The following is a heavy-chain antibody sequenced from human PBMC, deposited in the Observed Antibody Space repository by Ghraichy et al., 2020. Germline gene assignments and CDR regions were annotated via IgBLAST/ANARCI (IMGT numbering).Heavy chain of an antibody. CDR3: ARESPGSSSWYEG. V-gene: IGHV3-7*03. D-gene: IGHD6-13*01. Sequence: GGSLSLSCAASGFTFSSYWMSWVRQAPGKGLEWVANTKQDGSEKYYVDSVKGRFTVSRDNAKNFLYLQMNSLRVEDTAIYYCARESPGSSSWYEGWGQGTLVTVSS. J-gene: IGHJ4*02. CDR2: TKQDGSEK. CDR1: GFTFSSYW.